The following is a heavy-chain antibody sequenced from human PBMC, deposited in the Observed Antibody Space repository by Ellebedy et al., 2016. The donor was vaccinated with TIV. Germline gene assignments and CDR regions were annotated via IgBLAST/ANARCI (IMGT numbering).Heavy chain of an antibody. CDR1: SGSLSNDAYY. CDR2: IFHSGST. Sequence: MPSETMSLTCTVSSGSLSNDAYYWTWIRQHPGKGLEWIGYIFHSGSTYYNLSFKGRVTISVDTSTDQFSLKVTSVTAADTAIYYCATGLGYGVLDCWGQGTLVSVS. D-gene: IGHD4-17*01. V-gene: IGHV4-31*03. J-gene: IGHJ4*02. CDR3: ATGLGYGVLDC.